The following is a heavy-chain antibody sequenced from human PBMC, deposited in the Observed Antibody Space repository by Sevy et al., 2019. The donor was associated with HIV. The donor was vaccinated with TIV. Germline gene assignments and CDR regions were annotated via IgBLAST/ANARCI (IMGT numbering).Heavy chain of an antibody. D-gene: IGHD6-13*01. V-gene: IGHV3-72*01. J-gene: IGHJ4*02. CDR3: ATHAGIAAAGRVFDY. CDR1: GFTFSDHY. Sequence: GGSLRLSCAASGFTFSDHYMEWVRQAPGKGLEWVGRTRNKADSNTTEYAGSVKGRLTISRDDSKNSLYLQMNSLKTEDTAVYYCATHAGIAAAGRVFDYWGQGSLVTVSS. CDR2: TRNKADSNTT.